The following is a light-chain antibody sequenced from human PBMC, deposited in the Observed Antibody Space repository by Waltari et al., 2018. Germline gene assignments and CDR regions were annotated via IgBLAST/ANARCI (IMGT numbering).Light chain of an antibody. CDR3: QQYGSSPMYT. V-gene: IGKV1-39*01. CDR2: AAS. J-gene: IGKJ2*01. Sequence: DIQMTQSPSSLSASVGDRVTITCRASQNISRFLNWYQQKPGRSPQLLIYAASSVQSGVPSRFSGSGSGTDFALTISSLQPEDFAIYYCQQYGSSPMYTFGQGTKLEIK. CDR1: QNISRF.